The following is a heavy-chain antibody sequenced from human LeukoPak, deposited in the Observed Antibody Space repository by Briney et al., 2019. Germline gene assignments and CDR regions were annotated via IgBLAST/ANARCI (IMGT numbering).Heavy chain of an antibody. D-gene: IGHD3-9*01. CDR3: SRDLDDNMSGAYYYYYGMDV. Sequence: PGRSLRLSCAASGFTFSSYAMHWVRQAPGKGLEWVAVISYDGSNKYYADSVKGRFTISRDNSKNTLYLQMNSLRAEDTAVYYCSRDLDDNMSGAYYYYYGMDVWGKGTTVTVSS. J-gene: IGHJ6*04. CDR2: ISYDGSNK. CDR1: GFTFSSYA. V-gene: IGHV3-30*04.